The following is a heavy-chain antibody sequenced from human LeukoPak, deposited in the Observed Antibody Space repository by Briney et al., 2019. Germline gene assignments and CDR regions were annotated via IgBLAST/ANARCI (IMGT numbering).Heavy chain of an antibody. V-gene: IGHV1-69*13. CDR3: AREPYYYDSSGYYYFS. Sequence: GASVKVSCKPSGGTFSSYAISWVRQAPGQGLEWMGGIIPIFGTANYAQKFQGRVTITADESTSTAYMELSSLRSEDTAVYYCAREPYYYDSSGYYYFSWGQGTLVTVSS. D-gene: IGHD3-22*01. CDR2: IIPIFGTA. CDR1: GGTFSSYA. J-gene: IGHJ5*02.